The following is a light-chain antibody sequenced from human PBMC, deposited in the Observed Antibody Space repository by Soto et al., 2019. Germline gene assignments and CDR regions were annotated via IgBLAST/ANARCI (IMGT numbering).Light chain of an antibody. CDR3: SSSTSSITPYV. CDR2: EGS. J-gene: IGLJ1*01. CDR1: SSDLGIYNL. Sequence: ALTPPASLSVCPGQFITVSYTGTSSDLGIYNLVSWYQQHPGKAPKLMIYEGSKRPSGVSYRFSGSKSGNTASLTISGLQADDEAESYCSSSTSSITPYVFGTGTKATV. V-gene: IGLV2-14*02.